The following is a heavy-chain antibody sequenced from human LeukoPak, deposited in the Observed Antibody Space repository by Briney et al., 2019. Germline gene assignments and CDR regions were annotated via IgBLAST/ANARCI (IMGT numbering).Heavy chain of an antibody. V-gene: IGHV5-51*01. CDR3: ARRGEAMDPFDY. CDR1: GYSFPIYW. D-gene: IGHD5-18*01. CDR2: IYPGDSDT. Sequence: ESLKISCKGSGYSFPIYWIGWVRQMPGKGLEWMGIIYPGDSDTRYSPSFQGQVTISADKSNNTAYLQWSSLKASDTAIYYCARRGEAMDPFDYWGQGTLVTVSS. J-gene: IGHJ4*02.